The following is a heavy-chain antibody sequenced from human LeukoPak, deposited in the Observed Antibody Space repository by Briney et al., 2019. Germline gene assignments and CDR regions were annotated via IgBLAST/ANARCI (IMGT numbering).Heavy chain of an antibody. CDR1: GFTFNNYA. V-gene: IGHV3-23*01. D-gene: IGHD4-17*01. CDR3: ARDYADYVGYFFFDY. CDR2: ISGGGETT. J-gene: IGHJ4*02. Sequence: PGGSLRLSCAASGFTFNNYAMNWVRQAPGKGLEWVSAISGGGETTYYADSAKGRFTISRDNSQNTLYLQMNSQRAEDTAVYYCARDYADYVGYFFFDYWGQGTLVTVSS.